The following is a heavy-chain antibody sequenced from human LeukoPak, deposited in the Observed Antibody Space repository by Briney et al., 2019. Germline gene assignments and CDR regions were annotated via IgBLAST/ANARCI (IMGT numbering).Heavy chain of an antibody. V-gene: IGHV3-74*01. Sequence: PGGSLRLSCAAPGFTFSSYWMHWVRQVPGRGLVWVSRINSDGTSTSYADSVKGRFTISRDNSKNTLYLQMNSLRAEDTAVYYCAKAVLMVYDYFDYWGQGTLVTVSS. D-gene: IGHD2-8*01. J-gene: IGHJ4*02. CDR2: INSDGTST. CDR3: AKAVLMVYDYFDY. CDR1: GFTFSSYW.